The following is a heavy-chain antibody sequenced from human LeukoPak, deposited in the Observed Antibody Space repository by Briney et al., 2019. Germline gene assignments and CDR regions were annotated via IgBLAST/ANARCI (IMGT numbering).Heavy chain of an antibody. Sequence: ASVKVSCKGSGYTFINYAISWGRQAPGQGLVWMGWISAHNGDTNYARKFRGRVTLTTDTSTSTAYMELRSLKSDDTAVYYCARDQKRVVGVIDYWGQGTLVTVSS. D-gene: IGHD1-26*01. CDR2: ISAHNGDT. CDR3: ARDQKRVVGVIDY. CDR1: GYTFINYA. J-gene: IGHJ4*02. V-gene: IGHV1-18*01.